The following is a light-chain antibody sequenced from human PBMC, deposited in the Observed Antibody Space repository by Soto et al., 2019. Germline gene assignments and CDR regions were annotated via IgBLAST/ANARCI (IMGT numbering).Light chain of an antibody. CDR2: GAS. CDR1: QRVTSSH. V-gene: IGKV3-20*01. J-gene: IGKJ2*01. Sequence: EIVLTQSPGSLSLSPRERATLSCRASQRVTSSHLAWYQQKTGQAPRLLIYGASRSATGIPDRFSGSGSGTDFTLTISRLEPEDSAMYYCQQYGSSTYTFGQGTKVEMK. CDR3: QQYGSSTYT.